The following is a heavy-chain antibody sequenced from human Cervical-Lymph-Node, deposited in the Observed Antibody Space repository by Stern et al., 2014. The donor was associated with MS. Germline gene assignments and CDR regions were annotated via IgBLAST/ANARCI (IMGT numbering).Heavy chain of an antibody. V-gene: IGHV1-18*01. CDR2: ISAYNGNT. CDR1: GYTFTSYG. J-gene: IGHJ6*02. CDR3: ARDYDILTGYYLPEGMDV. D-gene: IGHD3-9*01. Sequence: VQLVESGAEVKKPGASVKVSCKASGYTFTSYGISWVRQAPGQGLEWMGWISAYNGNTNYAQKLQGRVTMTPDTSTSTAYMELRSLRSDDTAVYYCARDYDILTGYYLPEGMDVWGQGTTVTVSS.